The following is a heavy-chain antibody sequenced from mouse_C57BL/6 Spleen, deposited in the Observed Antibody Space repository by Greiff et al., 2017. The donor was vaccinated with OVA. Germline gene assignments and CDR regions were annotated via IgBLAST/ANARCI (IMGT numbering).Heavy chain of an antibody. V-gene: IGHV6-3*01. J-gene: IGHJ1*03. D-gene: IGHD1-1*01. CDR2: IRLKSDNYAT. CDR1: GFTFSNYW. CDR3: TPIYYYGGWYFDV. Sequence: EVKVEESGGGLVQPGGSMKLSCVASGFTFSNYWMNWVRQSPEKGLEWVSQIRLKSDNYATHSAESVKGRFTISRDDSKSSVYLQMNNLRAEDTGIYYCTPIYYYGGWYFDVWGTGTTVTVSS.